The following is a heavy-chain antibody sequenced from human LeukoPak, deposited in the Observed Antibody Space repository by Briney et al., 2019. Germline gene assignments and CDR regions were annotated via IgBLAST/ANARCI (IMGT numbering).Heavy chain of an antibody. J-gene: IGHJ4*02. CDR1: GYTFSDYY. V-gene: IGHV1-2*02. D-gene: IGHD2-15*01. CDR2: INPNSGVT. CDR3: ARDAPQNCSGGTCFPF. Sequence: GASVKVSCKASGYTFSDYYTHWVRQAPGQGLEWMGWINPNSGVTKYALKFQGRVTMTRDTSISTAYMELSGLTSDDTALYYCARDAPQNCSGGTCFPFWGQGTLVTVSS.